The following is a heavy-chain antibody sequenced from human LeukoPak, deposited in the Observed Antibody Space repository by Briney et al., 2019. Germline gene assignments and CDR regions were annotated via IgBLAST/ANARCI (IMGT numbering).Heavy chain of an antibody. CDR1: GFTFSSYA. Sequence: GGSLRLSCAASGFTFSSYAMHWVRQAPGKGLEWVAVTSYDGSNKYYADSVKGRFTISRENSKKTLYLQMNSLRAEDTAVYYCASSYGDYDAYYYYGMDVWGQGTTVTVSS. V-gene: IGHV3-30-3*01. CDR2: TSYDGSNK. CDR3: ASSYGDYDAYYYYGMDV. J-gene: IGHJ6*02. D-gene: IGHD4-17*01.